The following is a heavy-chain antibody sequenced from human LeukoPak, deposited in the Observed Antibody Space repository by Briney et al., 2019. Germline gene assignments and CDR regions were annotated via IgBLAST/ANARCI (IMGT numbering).Heavy chain of an antibody. D-gene: IGHD3-3*01. J-gene: IGHJ4*02. V-gene: IGHV3-30*02. CDR3: ATATQFYYDVWSGYYVGNDY. Sequence: GGSLRLSCAASGFTFSSYGMHWVRQAPGKGLDWVAFIRYDGRNKYYADSVKGRFTISRDNSKNTLYLQMNSLRAEDTAVYYCATATQFYYDVWSGYYVGNDYWGQGTLVTVSS. CDR1: GFTFSSYG. CDR2: IRYDGRNK.